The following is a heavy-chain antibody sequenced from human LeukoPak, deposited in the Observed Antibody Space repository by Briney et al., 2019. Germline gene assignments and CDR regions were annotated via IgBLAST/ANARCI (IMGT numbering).Heavy chain of an antibody. CDR3: ARVAASTFYHFNYMDL. CDR1: GFTFRSHA. CDR2: ISGDGVND. D-gene: IGHD3-3*02. J-gene: IGHJ6*04. V-gene: IGHV3-30*04. Sequence: PGRSLRLSCAASGFTFRSHAVVWVRQAPGKGLQWVALISGDGVNDYYEDSVKGRFTISRDTSKNTLSLQMKSLRAEDTAVYFCARVAASTFYHFNYMDLWGKGTTVIVSS.